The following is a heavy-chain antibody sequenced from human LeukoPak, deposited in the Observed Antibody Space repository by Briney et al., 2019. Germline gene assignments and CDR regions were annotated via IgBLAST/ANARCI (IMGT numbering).Heavy chain of an antibody. D-gene: IGHD3-3*01. Sequence: PGGSLRLSCAASGFTFSSYSMNWVRQAPGKGLEWVSSISSSSSYIYYADSVKGRFTISRDNAKNSLYLQMNSLRAEDTAVYYCASIPRITIFGVAYTDVWGKGTTVTVSS. V-gene: IGHV3-21*01. J-gene: IGHJ6*04. CDR1: GFTFSSYS. CDR3: ASIPRITIFGVAYTDV. CDR2: ISSSSSYI.